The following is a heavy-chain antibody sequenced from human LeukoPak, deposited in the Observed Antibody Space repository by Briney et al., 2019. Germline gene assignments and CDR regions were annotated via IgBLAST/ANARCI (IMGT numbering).Heavy chain of an antibody. J-gene: IGHJ4*02. Sequence: SETLSLTCAVSGGSISTGRYSWNWIRQPPGKGLEWIAYIYHSGSTYYNPSLKRRVTVLVDRSKNQFSLNLSSVTAADTAVYYCASGGYSGYDFNFDYWGQGTLVAVSS. V-gene: IGHV4-30-2*01. CDR1: GGSISTGRYS. CDR3: ASGGYSGYDFNFDY. CDR2: IYHSGST. D-gene: IGHD5-12*01.